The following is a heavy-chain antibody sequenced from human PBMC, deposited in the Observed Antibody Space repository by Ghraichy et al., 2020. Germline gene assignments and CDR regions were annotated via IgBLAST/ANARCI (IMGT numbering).Heavy chain of an antibody. CDR2: VYSSETT. Sequence: SETLSLTCTVHGASIITYFWSWIRQPAGKGLEWIGRVYSSETTNYNPSLKRRVTMSLDTPNNRFSLRLTSVTAADTAVYYCVKDGAYFYDSGNNHVLDIWGHGTMFTISS. CDR3: VKDGAYFYDSGNNHVLDI. CDR1: GASIITYF. D-gene: IGHD3-22*01. J-gene: IGHJ3*02. V-gene: IGHV4-4*07.